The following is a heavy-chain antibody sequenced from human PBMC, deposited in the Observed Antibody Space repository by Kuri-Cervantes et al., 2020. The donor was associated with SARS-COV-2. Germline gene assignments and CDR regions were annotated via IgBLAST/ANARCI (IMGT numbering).Heavy chain of an antibody. CDR1: GFTFSSYA. Sequence: GESLKISCAASGFTFSSYAMHWVRQGSGKGLEWVGRVRGKANNYATAYAASVKGRFTISRDDSKNMAYLQMNSLKTEDTAVYYRTTLIDYWGQGALVTVSS. CDR3: TTLIDY. J-gene: IGHJ4*02. V-gene: IGHV3-73*01. CDR2: VRGKANNYAT.